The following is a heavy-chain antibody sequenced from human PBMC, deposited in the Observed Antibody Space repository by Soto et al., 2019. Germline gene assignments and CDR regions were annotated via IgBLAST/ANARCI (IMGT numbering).Heavy chain of an antibody. V-gene: IGHV4-59*01. CDR3: ARKKREIYYYGMDV. J-gene: IGHJ6*02. CDR2: IYYSGTT. CDR1: GGSISNYY. Sequence: SETLSLTCPVSGGSISNYYWTWIRQPPGKGLEWIGFIYYSGTTDYNPSLKSRVTISVDTSKNRFSLKLTSVTAADTAVYYCARKKREIYYYGMDVWGQGTTVTVSS.